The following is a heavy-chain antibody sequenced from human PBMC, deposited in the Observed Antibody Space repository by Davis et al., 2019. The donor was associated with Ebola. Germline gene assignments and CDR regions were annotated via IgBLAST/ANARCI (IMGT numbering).Heavy chain of an antibody. Sequence: PGGSLRLSCAASGFTFSNAWMNWVRQAPGKGLEWVGRIKNKTDGGTTDYAAPVKGRFTISRDDSKNTLYLQMNSLKTEDPAVYYCTTDAPAAIDYYYGMDVWGQGTTVTVSS. CDR2: IKNKTDGGTT. CDR1: GFTFSNAW. J-gene: IGHJ6*02. D-gene: IGHD2-2*02. V-gene: IGHV3-15*07. CDR3: TTDAPAAIDYYYGMDV.